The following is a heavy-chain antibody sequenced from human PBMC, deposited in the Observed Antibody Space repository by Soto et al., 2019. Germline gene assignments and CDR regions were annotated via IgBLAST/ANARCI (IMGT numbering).Heavy chain of an antibody. CDR1: GGSISSGGYS. J-gene: IGHJ4*02. CDR2: IYHSGST. CDR3: ARGEGTVVTFDY. V-gene: IGHV4-30-2*01. D-gene: IGHD2-15*01. Sequence: QLQLQESGSGLVKPSQTLSLTCAVSGGSISSGGYSWSWIRQPPWKGLEWIGYIYHSGSTYYNPSLQTRVTISVDRSKNQFSLKLSSVTAADTAGYYCARGEGTVVTFDYWGQGTLVTVSS.